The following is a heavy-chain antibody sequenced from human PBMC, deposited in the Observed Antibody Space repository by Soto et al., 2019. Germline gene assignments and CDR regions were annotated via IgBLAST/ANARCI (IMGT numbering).Heavy chain of an antibody. D-gene: IGHD3-3*01. J-gene: IGHJ4*02. V-gene: IGHV3-23*01. CDR2: ISDSGGRT. Sequence: PGGALRLSCAASGFTFSSCALSWVRQAPGKGLEWVSGISDSGGRTSYADSVQGRFTVSRDNSKSTLYLQMDSLRVEDTAVYYCAIDDAESGVTFRPCYFDYWGQGTLVTVSS. CDR3: AIDDAESGVTFRPCYFDY. CDR1: GFTFSSCA.